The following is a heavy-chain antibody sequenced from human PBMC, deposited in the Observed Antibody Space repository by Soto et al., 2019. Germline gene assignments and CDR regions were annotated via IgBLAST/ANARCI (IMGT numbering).Heavy chain of an antibody. J-gene: IGHJ2*01. CDR3: AREIIPLITDWYVDL. CDR1: GGSISGGVYY. D-gene: IGHD3-22*01. CDR2: IFASGST. Sequence: QVQLQESGPGLVKPSQTLSLTCTVSGGSISGGVYYLSWIRQPPGKGLEWIGYIFASGSTYYNPSLESRVTISVDTAKTQFARRLSSVTAADTAVYYCAREIIPLITDWYVDLWGRGTLVTVSS. V-gene: IGHV4-30-4*01.